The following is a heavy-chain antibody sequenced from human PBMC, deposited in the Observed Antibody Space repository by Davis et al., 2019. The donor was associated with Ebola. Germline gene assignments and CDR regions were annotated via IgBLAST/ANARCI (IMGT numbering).Heavy chain of an antibody. Sequence: ASVKVSCKASGYTFTSYGISWVRQAPGQGLEWMGWISAYNGNTNYAQKLQGRVTMTTDTSTSTAYMELRSLRSDDTAVYYCAREGWGSGSYYNDWTPGLDYWGQGTLVTVSS. V-gene: IGHV1-18*04. CDR3: AREGWGSGSYYNDWTPGLDY. D-gene: IGHD3-10*01. CDR1: GYTFTSYG. CDR2: ISAYNGNT. J-gene: IGHJ4*02.